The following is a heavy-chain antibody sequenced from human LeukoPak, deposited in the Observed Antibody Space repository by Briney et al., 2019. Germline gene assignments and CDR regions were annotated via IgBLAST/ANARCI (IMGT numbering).Heavy chain of an antibody. CDR2: IYTSGST. Sequence: SETLSLTCTVSGGSISSYYWSWIRQPAGKGLEWIGRIYTSGSTNYNPSLKSRVTMSVDTSKNQFSLKLSSVTAADTAVCYCARDGLPYSSGWYVWWFDPWGQGTLVTVSS. J-gene: IGHJ5*02. D-gene: IGHD6-19*01. V-gene: IGHV4-4*07. CDR3: ARDGLPYSSGWYVWWFDP. CDR1: GGSISSYY.